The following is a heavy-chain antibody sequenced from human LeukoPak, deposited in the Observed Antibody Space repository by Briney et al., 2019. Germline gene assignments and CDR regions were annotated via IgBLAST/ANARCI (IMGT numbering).Heavy chain of an antibody. CDR2: INPSGGST. V-gene: IGHV1-46*01. J-gene: IGHJ4*02. CDR3: ARVVYGGNSRAALDY. CDR1: GYTFTIYY. Sequence: GASVTVSFKASGYTFTIYYMHWVRQAPGQGLEWMGIINPSGGSTSYAQKFQGRVTMTRDMSTSTVYMELSSLRSEDTAVYYCARVVYGGNSRAALDYWGQGTLVTVSS. D-gene: IGHD4-23*01.